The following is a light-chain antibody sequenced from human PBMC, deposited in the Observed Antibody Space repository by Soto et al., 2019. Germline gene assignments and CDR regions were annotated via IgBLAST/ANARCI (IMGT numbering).Light chain of an antibody. CDR1: SSDVGGYNL. J-gene: IGLJ2*01. CDR3: CSYAGSSTWV. V-gene: IGLV2-23*02. CDR2: EVT. Sequence: QSALTQPASASGSPGQSITISCTGASSDVGGYNLVSWYQHHPGKAPKLMISEVTKRPSGVSNRFSGSKSGNTASLTISGLQAEDEADYYCCSYAGSSTWVFGGGTKLTVL.